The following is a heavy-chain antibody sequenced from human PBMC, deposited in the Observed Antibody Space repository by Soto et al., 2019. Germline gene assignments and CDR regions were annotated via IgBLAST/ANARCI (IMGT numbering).Heavy chain of an antibody. CDR2: VYHSGST. CDR1: GDSLSSYL. D-gene: IGHD3-16*02. V-gene: IGHV4-59*01. CDR3: ARTYSSRYSRYPVYYGMDV. J-gene: IGHJ6*01. Sequence: PSETLSLTCTVSGDSLSSYLWSWIRQPPGKGLEWIGCVYHSGSTNYSPSLKRRVSISVDTSKNQFSLRLTSVTAAYTAVYYCARTYSSRYSRYPVYYGMDVWGQGTTVTVSS.